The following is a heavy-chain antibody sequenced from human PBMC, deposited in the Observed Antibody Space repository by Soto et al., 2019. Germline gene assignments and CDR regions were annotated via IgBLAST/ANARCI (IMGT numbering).Heavy chain of an antibody. CDR2: IWYDGSNK. CDR3: ARDQEGGIGMDV. CDR1: GFTFSSYG. V-gene: IGHV3-33*01. Sequence: QVQLVESGGGVVQPGRSLRLSCAASGFTFSSYGMHWVRQAPGKGPEWVAVIWYDGSNKYYADSVKGRFTISRDNSKNALYLQMNSLRAEDTAVYYCARDQEGGIGMDVWGQGTTVTVSS. D-gene: IGHD3-16*01. J-gene: IGHJ6*02.